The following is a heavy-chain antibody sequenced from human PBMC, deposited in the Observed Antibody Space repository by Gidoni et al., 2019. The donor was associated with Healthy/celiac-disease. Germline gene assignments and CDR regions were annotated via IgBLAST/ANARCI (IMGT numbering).Heavy chain of an antibody. CDR1: GGSISSSSYY. D-gene: IGHD6-19*01. Sequence: QLQLQESGPGLVKPSETLSLTCTVSGGSISSSSYYWGWIRQPPGKGLEWIGSIYYSGSTYYNPSLKSRVTISVDTSKNQFSLKLSSVTAADTAVYYCARQQIAVAEYYFDYWGQGTLVTVSS. CDR3: ARQQIAVAEYYFDY. V-gene: IGHV4-39*01. CDR2: IYYSGST. J-gene: IGHJ4*02.